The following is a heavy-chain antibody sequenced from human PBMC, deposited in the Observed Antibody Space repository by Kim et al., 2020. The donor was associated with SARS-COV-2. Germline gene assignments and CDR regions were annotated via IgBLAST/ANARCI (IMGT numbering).Heavy chain of an antibody. D-gene: IGHD1-1*01. CDR3: TRGALEATTGMSPVSPF. CDR2: ISWNRGYI. V-gene: IGHV3-9*01. J-gene: IGHJ3*01. CDR1: GFSITDYG. Sequence: GGSLRLSCVASGFSITDYGRHWVRQAPGKGLEWVAGISWNRGYIGYAESVKGRFTITRDNAKNSLFLQLSSLRPDDTALYYCTRGALEATTGMSPVSPF.